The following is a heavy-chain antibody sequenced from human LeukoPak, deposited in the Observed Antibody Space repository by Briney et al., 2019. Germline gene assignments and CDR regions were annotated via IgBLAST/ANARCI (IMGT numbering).Heavy chain of an antibody. Sequence: GGSLRLSCAASGFPFSTYEMNWIRQAPGRGLEWVSYISSSGSTIFYADSVKGRFTISRDNAKNSLYLQMNSLRAEDTAVYYCAELGITMIGGVWGKGTTVTISS. CDR3: AELGITMIGGV. CDR1: GFPFSTYE. D-gene: IGHD3-10*02. V-gene: IGHV3-48*03. J-gene: IGHJ6*04. CDR2: ISSSGSTI.